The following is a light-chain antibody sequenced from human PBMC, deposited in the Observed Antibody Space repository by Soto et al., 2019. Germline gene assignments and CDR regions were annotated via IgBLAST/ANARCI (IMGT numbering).Light chain of an antibody. CDR2: RAS. Sequence: DIQMTQSPSTLSASVGDRVTITCRASQSISSWVAWYQQKPGKAPKLLIYRASSLQSGVPSRFSGSGSGTEFTLTISSLQPDDFATYYCQHYSIYSRTFGQGTKVEIK. CDR3: QHYSIYSRT. CDR1: QSISSW. J-gene: IGKJ1*01. V-gene: IGKV1-5*03.